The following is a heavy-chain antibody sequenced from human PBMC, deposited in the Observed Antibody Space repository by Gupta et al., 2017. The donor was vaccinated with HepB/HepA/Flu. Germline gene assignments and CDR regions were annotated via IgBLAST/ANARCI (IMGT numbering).Heavy chain of an antibody. CDR3: TRDLGLRTPGGVGY. CDR2: IDPYGNEK. J-gene: IGHJ4*02. Sequence: EVQMVESGGGLVQPGESLRLSCVGSGSTFSHYWMTWFRQPPGKGLEWVAKIDPYGNEKHYVDSVKCRFTISRDNARNSLYLQMNSLRDEDTAIYYCTRDLGLRTPGGVGYWGQGTLVTVAS. D-gene: IGHD2-8*01. V-gene: IGHV3-7*01. CDR1: GSTFSHYW.